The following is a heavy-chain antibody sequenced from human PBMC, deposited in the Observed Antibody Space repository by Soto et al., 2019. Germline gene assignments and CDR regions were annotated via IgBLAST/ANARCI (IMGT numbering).Heavy chain of an antibody. D-gene: IGHD3-16*01. V-gene: IGHV3-23*01. Sequence: EVQLLESGGDVVRPGGSLRLSCAASGFTFSSYAMGWVRQAPGKGLEWVAGVSRAGTYTFYADSVRSRFSISRDNSRATVDLYMNALRGDDTAVYFCVKYTVTEDLGESLGQGTLVSVSS. CDR3: VKYTVTEDLGES. CDR1: GFTFSSYA. CDR2: VSRAGTYT. J-gene: IGHJ5*02.